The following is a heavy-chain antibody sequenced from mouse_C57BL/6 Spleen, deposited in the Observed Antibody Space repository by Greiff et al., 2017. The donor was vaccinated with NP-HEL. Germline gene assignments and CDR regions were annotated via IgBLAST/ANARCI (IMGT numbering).Heavy chain of an antibody. D-gene: IGHD3-1*01. J-gene: IGHJ4*01. CDR2: IDPEDGDT. Sequence: EVQLQQSGAELVRPGASVKLSCTASGFNIKDYYMHWVKQRPEQGLEWIGRIDPEDGDTEYAPKFQGKATMTADTSSNTAYLQLSSLTSDVTAVYYCTTSGHAYAMDYWGQGTSVTVSS. V-gene: IGHV14-1*01. CDR1: GFNIKDYY. CDR3: TTSGHAYAMDY.